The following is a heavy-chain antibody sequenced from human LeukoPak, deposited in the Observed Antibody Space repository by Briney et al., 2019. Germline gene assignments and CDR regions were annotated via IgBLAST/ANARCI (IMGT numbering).Heavy chain of an antibody. Sequence: PSETLSLTCAVSGGSLSSSNWWSWVRQPPGKGREWIGEIYHSGSTNYNPSLKRRVTISVDKSKNQFSLKLSSVTAADTAVYYCARDIVVVPADEGPTSWQGWFDPWGQGTLVTVSS. CDR1: GGSLSSSNW. D-gene: IGHD2-2*01. J-gene: IGHJ5*02. CDR3: ARDIVVVPADEGPTSWQGWFDP. CDR2: IYHSGST. V-gene: IGHV4-4*02.